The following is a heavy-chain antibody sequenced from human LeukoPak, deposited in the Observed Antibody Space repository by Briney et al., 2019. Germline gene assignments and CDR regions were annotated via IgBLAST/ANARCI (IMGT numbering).Heavy chain of an antibody. D-gene: IGHD6-6*01. J-gene: IGHJ6*03. CDR1: GFSFSSYW. V-gene: IGHV3-7*01. CDR3: ARDSRYSSSWYYYYYYMDV. CDR2: IKQDGSEK. Sequence: GGSLRLSCAASGFSFSSYWMSWVRQAPGKGLEWVANIKQDGSEKYYVDSVKGRFTISRDNAKNSLYLQMNSLRAEDTAVYYCARDSRYSSSWYYYYYYMDVWGKGTTVTVSS.